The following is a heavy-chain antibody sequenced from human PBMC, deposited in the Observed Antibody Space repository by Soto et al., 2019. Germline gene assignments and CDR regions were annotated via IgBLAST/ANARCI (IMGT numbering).Heavy chain of an antibody. J-gene: IGHJ4*02. CDR2: ISSTGGNT. D-gene: IGHD2-21*02. Sequence: GGSLRLSCAASGFTFSIYAMSWVRQAPGEGLEWVSAISSTGGNTYYADSVRGRFTITRDNSKNTFHLQMNNLRAEDTAVYYCANHYCGGDCWNNPYYFDSWGQGTLVTVSS. CDR1: GFTFSIYA. V-gene: IGHV3-23*01. CDR3: ANHYCGGDCWNNPYYFDS.